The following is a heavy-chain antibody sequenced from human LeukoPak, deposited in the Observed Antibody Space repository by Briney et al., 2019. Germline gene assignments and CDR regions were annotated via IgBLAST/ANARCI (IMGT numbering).Heavy chain of an antibody. J-gene: IGHJ5*02. V-gene: IGHV3-23*01. CDR1: GFTFSSYA. CDR3: AKDPLFGVVTQYNWFDP. CDR2: ISGSGGST. Sequence: GGSLRLSCAASGFTFSSYAMSWVRQAPGKGLEWVSAISGSGGSTYYADSVKGRFTISRDNSKNTLYLQMNSLRAEDTAVYYCAKDPLFGVVTQYNWFDPWGQGTLVTVSS. D-gene: IGHD3-3*01.